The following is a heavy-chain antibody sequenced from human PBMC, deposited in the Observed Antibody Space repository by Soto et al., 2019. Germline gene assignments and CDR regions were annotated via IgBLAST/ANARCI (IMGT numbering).Heavy chain of an antibody. CDR2: INHSGST. V-gene: IGHV4-34*01. CDR1: GVSFSGYY. CDR3: ARDIVVVPAAMFGGYYYMDV. J-gene: IGHJ6*03. D-gene: IGHD2-2*01. Sequence: SETLSLTCAVYGVSFSGYYWSWIRQPPGKGLEWIGEINHSGSTNYNPSLKSRVTISVDTSKNQFSLKLSSVTAADTAVYYCARDIVVVPAAMFGGYYYMDVWGKGTTVTVSS.